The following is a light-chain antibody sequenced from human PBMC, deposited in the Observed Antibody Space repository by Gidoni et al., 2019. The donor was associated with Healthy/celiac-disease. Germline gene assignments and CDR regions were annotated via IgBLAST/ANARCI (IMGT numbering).Light chain of an antibody. J-gene: IGKJ1*01. V-gene: IGKV1-17*01. CDR3: LQRNSYPWT. Sequence: TQMTHSPSSLPASVGDRVTITCRASQGIRNDLGWNQRKPGKAPKRLICAPSSLQSGVPTRFGAGGSGPEFTLPIGGLRPKDFAPCYCLQRNSYPWTFGQGTKVEIK. CDR2: APS. CDR1: QGIRND.